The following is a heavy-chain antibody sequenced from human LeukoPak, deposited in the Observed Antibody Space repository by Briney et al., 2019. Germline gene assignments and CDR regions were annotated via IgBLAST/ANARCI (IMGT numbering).Heavy chain of an antibody. D-gene: IGHD2-2*01. V-gene: IGHV4-34*01. Sequence: SETLSLTCAVYGGSFSGYYRSWIRQPPGKGLEWIGEINHSGSTNYNPSLKNRVTISVDTSKNQFSLKLSSVTAADTAVYYCARVVQGFDDFEIWGQGTMVTVSS. J-gene: IGHJ3*02. CDR3: ARVVQGFDDFEI. CDR1: GGSFSGYY. CDR2: INHSGST.